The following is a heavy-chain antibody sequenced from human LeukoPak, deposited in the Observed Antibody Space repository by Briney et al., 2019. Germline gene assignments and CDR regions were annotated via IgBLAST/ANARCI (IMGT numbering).Heavy chain of an antibody. D-gene: IGHD3-9*01. CDR3: AREILRYFDWSDAFDI. CDR1: GGSISSYY. J-gene: IGHJ3*02. CDR2: IYYSGST. Sequence: PSETLSLTCTVSGGSISSYYWSWIRQPPGKGLEWIGYIYYSGSTNYNPSLKSRVTISVDTSKNQFSLKLSSVTAADMAVYYCAREILRYFDWSDAFDIWGQGTMVTVSS. V-gene: IGHV4-59*12.